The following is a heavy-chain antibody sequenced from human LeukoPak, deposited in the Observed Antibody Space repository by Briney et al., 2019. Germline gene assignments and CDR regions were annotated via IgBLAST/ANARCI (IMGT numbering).Heavy chain of an antibody. J-gene: IGHJ4*02. CDR2: IYSGGST. V-gene: IGHV3-66*01. CDR1: GFTLSSNY. D-gene: IGHD4-17*01. CDR3: ARGLGWEGYGDFWGFDY. Sequence: GGSLRLSCAASGFTLSSNYMSWVRQAPGKGLEWGSVIYSGGSTYYADSVKGRFTISRDNSKNTLYLQMNSLRAEDTAVYYCARGLGWEGYGDFWGFDYWGQGTLVTVSS.